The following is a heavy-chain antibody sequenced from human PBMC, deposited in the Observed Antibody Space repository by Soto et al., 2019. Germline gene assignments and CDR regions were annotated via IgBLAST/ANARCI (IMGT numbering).Heavy chain of an antibody. CDR3: ASVLRDYYYYTMDV. Sequence: SETLSLTCAVSSGSISSNNWWSWVRQPPGKGLEWIGEIYHSGSTNYSPSFKSRVAISVDKSKDQFSLKLSSVTAADTAVYYCASVLRDYYYYTMDVWGKGTTVTVSS. J-gene: IGHJ6*03. CDR2: IYHSGST. V-gene: IGHV4-4*02. CDR1: SGSISSNNW.